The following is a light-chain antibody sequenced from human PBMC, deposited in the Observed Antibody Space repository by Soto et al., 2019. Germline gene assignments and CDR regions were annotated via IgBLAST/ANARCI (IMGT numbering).Light chain of an antibody. Sequence: ETVLTQSPATLSLSPGESATLSCRASQSVSTYLAWYQQIPGQAPRLLFYDASTRATGIPARFSASGSGTEFTLTITSLQSEDFAVYYCQQYNQWPHPFGGGTKVDIK. J-gene: IGKJ4*01. V-gene: IGKV3-15*01. CDR3: QQYNQWPHP. CDR1: QSVSTY. CDR2: DAS.